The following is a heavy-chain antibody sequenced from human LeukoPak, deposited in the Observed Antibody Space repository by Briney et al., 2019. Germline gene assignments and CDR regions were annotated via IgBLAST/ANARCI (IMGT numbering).Heavy chain of an antibody. CDR3: ARSYYGSGSYFDY. CDR1: GGTFSSYA. D-gene: IGHD3-10*01. J-gene: IGHJ4*02. CDR2: IIPILAIA. Sequence: SVKLSCKASGGTFSSYAISWVRHASGHGLEWMGRIIPILAIANYAQKFQGRVTITADKSTRTAYMELSSLRSEDTAVYYCARSYYGSGSYFDYWGQGTLVTVSS. V-gene: IGHV1-69*04.